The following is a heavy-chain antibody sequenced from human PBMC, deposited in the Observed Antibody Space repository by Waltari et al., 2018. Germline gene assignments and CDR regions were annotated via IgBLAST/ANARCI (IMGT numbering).Heavy chain of an antibody. CDR2: VIPVFGST. D-gene: IGHD5-12*01. CDR3: ARDPGGYDYNLCFRGLDV. J-gene: IGHJ6*02. CDR1: GDTFNNYA. V-gene: IGHV1-69*14. Sequence: QVQLVQSGPEVKKPGSSVKVSCTASGDTFNNYAISWVRQAPGQGLQWMGRVIPVFGSTNSLHKFHDRVTLTADTVTRTAYMDWGSLRSEVTAIYYCARDPGGYDYNLCFRGLDVWGQGTTVTVSS.